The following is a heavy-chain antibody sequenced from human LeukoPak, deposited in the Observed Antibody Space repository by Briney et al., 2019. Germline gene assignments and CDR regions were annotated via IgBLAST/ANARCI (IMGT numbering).Heavy chain of an antibody. D-gene: IGHD5-18*01. J-gene: IGHJ4*02. Sequence: PGGSLRLSCAASGFTFSDHYMDWVRQAPGKGLEWVGRCTNKANSYTTVYAASVKGRFTISRDDSKNTLYLQLNSLKTEDTAVYYCTTGTWIQLWLADYWGQGTLVTVSS. CDR1: GFTFSDHY. V-gene: IGHV3-72*01. CDR2: CTNKANSYTT. CDR3: TTGTWIQLWLADY.